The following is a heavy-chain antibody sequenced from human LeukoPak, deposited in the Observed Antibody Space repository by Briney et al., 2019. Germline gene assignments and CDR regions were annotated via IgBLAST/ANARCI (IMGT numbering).Heavy chain of an antibody. V-gene: IGHV4-61*02. CDR2: IYTSGST. J-gene: IGHJ4*02. Sequence: SQTLSLTCTVSGVFISSGSYYWSWIRQPAGKGLEWIGRIYTSGSTNYNPSLKSRVTISVDTSKNQFSLKLSSVTAADTAVYYCSGGLTGYYSFDYWGQGTLVTVSS. D-gene: IGHD3-9*01. CDR3: SGGLTGYYSFDY. CDR1: GVFISSGSYY.